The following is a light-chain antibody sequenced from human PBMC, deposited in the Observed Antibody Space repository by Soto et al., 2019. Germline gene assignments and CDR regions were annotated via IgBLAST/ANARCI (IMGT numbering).Light chain of an antibody. CDR1: QTISSW. J-gene: IGKJ1*01. CDR2: KAS. CDR3: QHYNSDSEA. Sequence: DIQMTQSPSTLSGSVGDRVTITCRASQTISSWLAWYQQKPGKAPKLMIYKASTLKSGVPSRFSGSGSGTEFTLTISSLQPDDFAPYYCQHYNSDSEAFGQGTKVDIK. V-gene: IGKV1-5*03.